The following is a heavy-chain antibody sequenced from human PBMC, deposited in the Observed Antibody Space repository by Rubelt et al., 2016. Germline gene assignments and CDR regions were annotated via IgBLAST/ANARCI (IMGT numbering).Heavy chain of an antibody. D-gene: IGHD6-19*01. J-gene: IGHJ6*02. V-gene: IGHV4-39*01. Sequence: QLQLQESGPGLVKPSETLSLTCTVSGGSISSSSYYWGWIRQPPGKGLEWIGSIYYSGSTYYNPSLKSRVTISVNTYKNQFSLKVSLVTAADTAVYYCARHVSSGWYYYYGMDVWGQGTTVTVSS. CDR3: ARHVSSGWYYYYGMDV. CDR1: GGSISSSSYY. CDR2: IYYSGST.